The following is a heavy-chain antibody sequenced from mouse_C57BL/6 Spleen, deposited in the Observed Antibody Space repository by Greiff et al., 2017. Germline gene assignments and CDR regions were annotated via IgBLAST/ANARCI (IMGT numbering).Heavy chain of an antibody. CDR1: GFTFSSYA. CDR3: ARGGTTVVARS. V-gene: IGHV5-4*01. Sequence: VQLQQSGGGLVKPGGSLKLSCAASGFTFSSYAMSWVRQTPEKRLEWVATISDGGSYTYYPDNVKGRFTISRDNAKNNLYLQMSHLKSEDTAMYYCARGGTTVVARSWGQGTSVTVSS. D-gene: IGHD1-1*01. J-gene: IGHJ4*01. CDR2: ISDGGSYT.